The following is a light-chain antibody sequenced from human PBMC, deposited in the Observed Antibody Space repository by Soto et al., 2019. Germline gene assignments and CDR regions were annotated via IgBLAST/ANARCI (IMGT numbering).Light chain of an antibody. J-gene: IGLJ1*01. CDR2: EVS. Sequence: QSALTQPASVSGSPGQSITISCTGTSSDVGGYNYVSWYQQHPGKAPKLMIYEVSNRPTGVSNRFSGSKSGNTASLTISGLQDEDEADYYCSSYTSSSTLCVFGTGTKLNVL. CDR3: SSYTSSSTLCV. CDR1: SSDVGGYNY. V-gene: IGLV2-14*01.